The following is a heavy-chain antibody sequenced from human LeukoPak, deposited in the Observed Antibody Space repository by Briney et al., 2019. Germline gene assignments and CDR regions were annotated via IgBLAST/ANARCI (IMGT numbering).Heavy chain of an antibody. CDR2: IYYGGNT. CDR3: ARGLNNRKSGRRFDVFEI. J-gene: IGHJ3*02. Sequence: SETLSLTCTVSGGSISSYYWNWIRQPPGKGLEWIGYIYYGGNTNYNPSLKSRVTISVDTSKNQFSLRLSSVTAADTAVYYCARGLNNRKSGRRFDVFEIWGQGTMVTVSS. D-gene: IGHD1-14*01. CDR1: GGSISSYY. V-gene: IGHV4-59*01.